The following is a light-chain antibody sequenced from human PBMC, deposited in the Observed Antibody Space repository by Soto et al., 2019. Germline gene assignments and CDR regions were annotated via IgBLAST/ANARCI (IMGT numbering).Light chain of an antibody. CDR3: QQYGSSVT. V-gene: IGKV3-20*01. Sequence: EIVLTQSPGTLSLSPGERATLSCRASQSVSNNYLAWYQQKPGQAPRLLIYGASNRATGIPDRFSSSGSGTDFTLTISSLEHEDFAVYYCQQYGSSVTFGQGTKVEIK. CDR1: QSVSNNY. J-gene: IGKJ1*01. CDR2: GAS.